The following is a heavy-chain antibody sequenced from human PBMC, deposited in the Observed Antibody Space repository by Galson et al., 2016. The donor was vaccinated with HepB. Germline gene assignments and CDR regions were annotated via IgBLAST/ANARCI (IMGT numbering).Heavy chain of an antibody. J-gene: IGHJ4*02. Sequence: SVKVSCKASGYTFSSYGITWVRQAPGQGLEWMGWINCYNGNRNFAQILQGRITMTTDTSTKTAYMELRSLRSDDTAVYHCARGHTPTSTYSYGWDSFDYWGQGTLVTVSS. CDR2: INCYNGNR. D-gene: IGHD5-18*01. CDR1: GYTFSSYG. V-gene: IGHV1-18*01. CDR3: ARGHTPTSTYSYGWDSFDY.